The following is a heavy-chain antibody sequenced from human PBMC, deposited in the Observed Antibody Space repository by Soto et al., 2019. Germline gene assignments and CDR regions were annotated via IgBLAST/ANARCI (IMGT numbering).Heavy chain of an antibody. D-gene: IGHD1-26*01. V-gene: IGHV3-23*01. CDR2: ISGSGGST. CDR3: AKDPLYPVGATSQDNVFDY. CDR1: GFTFSSYA. J-gene: IGHJ4*02. Sequence: GGSLRLSCAASGFTFSSYAMSWVRQAPGKGLEWVSAISGSGGSTYYADSVKGRFTISRDNSKNTLYLQMNSLRAEDTAVYYCAKDPLYPVGATSQDNVFDYWGQGTLVTVSS.